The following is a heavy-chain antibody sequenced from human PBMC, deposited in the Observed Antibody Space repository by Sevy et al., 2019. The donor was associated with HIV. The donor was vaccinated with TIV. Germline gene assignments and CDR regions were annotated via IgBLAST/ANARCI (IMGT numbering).Heavy chain of an antibody. D-gene: IGHD3-22*01. Sequence: GGSLRLSCAASGFTFSSYSMNWVRQAPGKGLEWVSSISSSSSYIYYADSVKGRFTISRDNAKNSLYLQMNSLRAEDTVLYYCARVHYYDSSGYYYRSYDAFDIWGQGTMVTVSS. CDR1: GFTFSSYS. CDR3: ARVHYYDSSGYYYRSYDAFDI. V-gene: IGHV3-21*01. J-gene: IGHJ3*02. CDR2: ISSSSSYI.